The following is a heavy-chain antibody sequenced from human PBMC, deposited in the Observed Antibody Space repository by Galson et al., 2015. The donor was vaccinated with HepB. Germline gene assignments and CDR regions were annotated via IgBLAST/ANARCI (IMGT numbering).Heavy chain of an antibody. V-gene: IGHV3-53*01. Sequence: LRLSCAVSGFTVSKSYVSRVRQAPGKGLEWLSVIYSGGHAFYADSVQGRFTISRDTSKNTVYLQMRSLRAEDTAVYYCASPFCIGGNCYPLWYWGQGTLVTVSS. J-gene: IGHJ4*02. CDR1: GFTVSKSY. CDR2: IYSGGHA. D-gene: IGHD2-15*01. CDR3: ASPFCIGGNCYPLWY.